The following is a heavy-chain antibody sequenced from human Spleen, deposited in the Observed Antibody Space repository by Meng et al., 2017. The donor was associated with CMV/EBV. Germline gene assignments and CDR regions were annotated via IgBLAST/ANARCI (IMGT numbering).Heavy chain of an antibody. CDR1: GGSISSGGYY. CDR2: IYYSGST. V-gene: IGHV4-31*03. Sequence: SETLSLTCTVSGGSISSGGYYWSWIRQHPGKGLEWIGYIYYSGSTHYNPSLKSRVTISVDTSKNQFSLKLSSVTAADTAVYYCACGYSSSWAYYYYGMDVWGQGTTVTVSS. J-gene: IGHJ6*02. D-gene: IGHD6-13*01. CDR3: ACGYSSSWAYYYYGMDV.